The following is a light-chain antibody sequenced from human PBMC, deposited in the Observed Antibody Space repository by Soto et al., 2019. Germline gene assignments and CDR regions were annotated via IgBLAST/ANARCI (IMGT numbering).Light chain of an antibody. V-gene: IGKV1-5*01. CDR3: QQYYSSWT. J-gene: IGKJ1*01. CDR2: DAS. CDR1: QSVGYW. Sequence: DIQMTQSPSTLSASVGDRVTITCRASQSVGYWLDLYQQKPGKAPTFLAYDASNLHSGVPARFSGSGSGSEFPLTISSLQPDDFGTYYCQQYYSSWTFGQGTKVDIK.